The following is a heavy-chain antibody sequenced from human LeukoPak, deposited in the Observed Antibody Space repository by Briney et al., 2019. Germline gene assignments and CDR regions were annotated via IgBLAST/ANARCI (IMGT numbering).Heavy chain of an antibody. J-gene: IGHJ4*02. V-gene: IGHV3-73*01. CDR3: TLVYYDSSGYYYASDY. D-gene: IGHD3-22*01. CDR2: IRSKANSYAT. CDR1: GFTFSGSA. Sequence: PGGSLKLSCAASGFTFSGSAMHWVRQASGKGLEWVGRIRSKANSYATAYAASVKGRLTISRDDSKNTAYLQMNSLKTEDTAVYYCTLVYYDSSGYYYASDYWGQGTLVTVSS.